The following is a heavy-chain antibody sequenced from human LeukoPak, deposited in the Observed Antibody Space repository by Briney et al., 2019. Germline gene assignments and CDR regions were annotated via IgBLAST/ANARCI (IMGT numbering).Heavy chain of an antibody. J-gene: IGHJ4*02. V-gene: IGHV3-30*02. CDR3: ARDNPNWGGYDSYYFDY. Sequence: HPGGSLRLSCAASGFTFSSYGMHWVRQAPGKGLEWVAFIRYDGSNKYYADSVKGRFTISRDNAKNSLYLQMNSLRAEDTAVYYCARDNPNWGGYDSYYFDYWGQGTLVTVSS. D-gene: IGHD5-12*01. CDR2: IRYDGSNK. CDR1: GFTFSSYG.